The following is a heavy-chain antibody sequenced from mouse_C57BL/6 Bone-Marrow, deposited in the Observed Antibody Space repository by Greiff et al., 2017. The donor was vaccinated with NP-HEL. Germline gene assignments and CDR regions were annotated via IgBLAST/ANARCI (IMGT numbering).Heavy chain of an antibody. CDR1: GFTFSDYG. CDR2: ISSGSSTI. Sequence: EVKLMESGGGLVKPGGSLKLSCAASGFTFSDYGMHWVRQAPEKGLEWVAYISSGSSTIYYADTVKGRFTITRDNAKNTLFLQMTRLRSEDTAMYYCARRYRGLYYYAMDYWGQGTAVTVSS. V-gene: IGHV5-17*01. J-gene: IGHJ4*01. D-gene: IGHD2-12*01. CDR3: ARRYRGLYYYAMDY.